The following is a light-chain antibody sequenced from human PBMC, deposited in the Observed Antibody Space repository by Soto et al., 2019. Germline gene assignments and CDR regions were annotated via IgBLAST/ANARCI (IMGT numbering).Light chain of an antibody. CDR1: QSISNY. J-gene: IGKJ5*01. CDR3: QQSYRIPRT. CDR2: GIS. V-gene: IGKV1-39*01. Sequence: DIQLTQSPSSLSASVEDRVTISCRASQSISNYLNWYQQKQGKXXEXXIYGISTLQKGVPSRFSGSGSGTDFIITINSLQPEDCATYYGQQSYRIPRTFGQGTRLEI.